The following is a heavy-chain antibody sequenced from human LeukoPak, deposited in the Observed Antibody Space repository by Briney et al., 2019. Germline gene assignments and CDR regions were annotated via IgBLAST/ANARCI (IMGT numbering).Heavy chain of an antibody. J-gene: IGHJ4*02. CDR1: GVTFSNHA. CDR3: ASRPASETYYAVFDY. Sequence: GGSLRLSCVVYGVTFSNHAMTWVRQAPGKGLQWVSGITGSGGTTYHAESVKGRFTISRDNSKNTSYLQMNNLRVDDTAVYYCASRPASETYYAVFDYWSQGTLVTVSS. D-gene: IGHD1-26*01. V-gene: IGHV3-23*01. CDR2: ITGSGGTT.